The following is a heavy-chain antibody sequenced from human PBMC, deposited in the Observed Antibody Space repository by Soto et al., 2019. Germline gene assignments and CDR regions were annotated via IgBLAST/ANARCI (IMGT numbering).Heavy chain of an antibody. CDR2: IYTSGST. D-gene: IGHD1-7*01. Sequence: SETLSLTCTVSGGSIGSYCWSWIRQPAGKGLEWIGRIYTSGSTNYNPSLKSRVTMSVDTSKNQFSLKLSSVTAADTAVYYCARENYKDSLSWFDPWGQGTLVTVSS. CDR3: ARENYKDSLSWFDP. V-gene: IGHV4-4*07. J-gene: IGHJ5*02. CDR1: GGSIGSYC.